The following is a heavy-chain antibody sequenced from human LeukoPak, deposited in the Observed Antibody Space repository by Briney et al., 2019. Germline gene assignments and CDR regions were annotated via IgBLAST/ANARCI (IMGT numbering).Heavy chain of an antibody. V-gene: IGHV3-30*03. J-gene: IGHJ4*02. CDR1: GFTFSSYG. D-gene: IGHD3-10*01. CDR2: ISYDGSNK. Sequence: PGGSLRLSCAASGFTFSSYGMHWVRQAPGKGLEWVAVISYDGSNKYYADSVKGRFTISRDNSKNTLYLQMNSLRAEDTAVYYCARSSHGSGSYYSYFDYWGQGTLVTVSS. CDR3: ARSSHGSGSYYSYFDY.